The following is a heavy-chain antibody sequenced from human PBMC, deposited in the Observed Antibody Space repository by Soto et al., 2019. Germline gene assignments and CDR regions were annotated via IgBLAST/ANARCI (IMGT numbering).Heavy chain of an antibody. CDR1: GFTFSSYG. V-gene: IGHV3-33*01. Sequence: QVQLVESGGGVVQPGRSLRLSCAASGFTFSSYGMHWVRQAPGKGLEWVAVIWYDGSNKYYADSVKGRFTISRDNSKNTLYRQMNSLRAEDTAVYYCARGSLGIDNWNVPTPNGYWGQGTLVTVSS. CDR2: IWYDGSNK. J-gene: IGHJ4*02. D-gene: IGHD1-20*01. CDR3: ARGSLGIDNWNVPTPNGY.